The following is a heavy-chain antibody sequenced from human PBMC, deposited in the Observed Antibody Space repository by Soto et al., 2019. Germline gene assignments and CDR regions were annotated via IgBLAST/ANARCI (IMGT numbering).Heavy chain of an antibody. Sequence: GGSPRLSCAAPGFTFSSSAISWVRPAPGKGLEWVSAVSANGQGIYYADSVRGRFTISRDNSKNTVFLHMDSLSAEDTAVYYCAKDRHYPRDYFHYWGQGTLVTVSS. CDR2: VSANGQGI. V-gene: IGHV3-23*01. CDR3: AKDRHYPRDYFHY. CDR1: GFTFSSSA. D-gene: IGHD3-10*01. J-gene: IGHJ4*02.